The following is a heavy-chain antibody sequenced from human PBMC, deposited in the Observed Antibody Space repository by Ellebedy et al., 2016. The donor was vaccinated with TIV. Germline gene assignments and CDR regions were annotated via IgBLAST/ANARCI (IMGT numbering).Heavy chain of an antibody. D-gene: IGHD3-16*01. CDR3: ARVDYGLAFHI. Sequence: GGSLRLSCAASGFAVSSNYMSWVRQAPGKGLEWVSVIYSSGITYYAESVKGRFTISRDNSRDNSKNTLYLQMNGLRAKDTAVYYCARVDYGLAFHIWGQGTMVTVSS. CDR2: IYSSGIT. CDR1: GFAVSSNY. J-gene: IGHJ3*02. V-gene: IGHV3-66*01.